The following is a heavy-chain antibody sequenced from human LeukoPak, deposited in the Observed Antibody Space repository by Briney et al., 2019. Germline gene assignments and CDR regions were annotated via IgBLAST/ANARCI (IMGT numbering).Heavy chain of an antibody. D-gene: IGHD1-26*01. Sequence: SETLSLTCAVSGGSISSSNWWSWVRQPPGKGLGGLGKTYHSGSTNYNPSLKSRVTISVDKSKNQFSLKLSSVTAADTAVCYCASAPLRIVGAIRDAFDIWGQGTMVTVSS. V-gene: IGHV4-4*02. CDR3: ASAPLRIVGAIRDAFDI. CDR2: TYHSGST. J-gene: IGHJ3*02. CDR1: GGSISSSNW.